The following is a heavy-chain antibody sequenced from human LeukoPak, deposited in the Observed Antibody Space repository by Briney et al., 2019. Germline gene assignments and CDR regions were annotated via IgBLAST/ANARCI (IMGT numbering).Heavy chain of an antibody. CDR2: ISYSGTT. D-gene: IGHD3-10*01. Sequence: PSETLSLTCAVSGASISSSPYYWGWIRQSPGKGLEWIGSISYSGTTYYNPSLKSRVTISVGTSKNQFSLKLSSVTAADTAVYYCAANSADYNTLGSPYKVWGQGTLVTVSS. CDR1: GASISSSPYY. V-gene: IGHV4-39*01. J-gene: IGHJ4*02. CDR3: AANSADYNTLGSPYKV.